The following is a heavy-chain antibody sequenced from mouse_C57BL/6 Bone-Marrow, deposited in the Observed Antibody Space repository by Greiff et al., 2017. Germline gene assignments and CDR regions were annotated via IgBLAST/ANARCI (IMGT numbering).Heavy chain of an antibody. V-gene: IGHV1-64*01. D-gene: IGHD1-1*01. Sequence: VQLQQPGAELVKPGASVKLSCKASGYTFTSYWMHWVKQRPGQGLEWIGMIQPNSGSTNYNEKFKSKATLTVDQSASTAYMQLSSLTSEDPAVYYCARGGDGNDWDFDVWGTGTTVTVSS. J-gene: IGHJ1*03. CDR3: ARGGDGNDWDFDV. CDR2: IQPNSGST. CDR1: GYTFTSYW.